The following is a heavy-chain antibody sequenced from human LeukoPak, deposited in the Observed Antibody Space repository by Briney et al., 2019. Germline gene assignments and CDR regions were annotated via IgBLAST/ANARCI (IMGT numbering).Heavy chain of an antibody. V-gene: IGHV3-30*02. Sequence: SGGSLRLSCAASGFTFSSYGMHWVRQAPGKGLEWVAFIRYDGSDKYYADSVKGRFTISRDTPKNTLYLQVNSLRAEDTAVYYCARNGGSSPFYYFDYWAREPWSPSPQ. CDR3: ARNGGSSPFYYFDY. CDR2: IRYDGSDK. J-gene: IGHJ4*02. D-gene: IGHD6-19*01. CDR1: GFTFSSYG.